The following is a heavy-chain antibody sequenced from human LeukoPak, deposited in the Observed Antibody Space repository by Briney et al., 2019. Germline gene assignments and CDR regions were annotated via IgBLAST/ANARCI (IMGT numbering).Heavy chain of an antibody. CDR1: GGTFSSYA. D-gene: IGHD3-10*01. CDR3: ARAGGPMVRGVIYFDY. J-gene: IGHJ4*02. Sequence: GASVKVSCKASGGTFSSYAISWVRQAPGQGLEWMGGIIPIFGTANHAQKFQGRVTITADESTSTAYMELSSLRSEDTAVYYCARAGGPMVRGVIYFDYWGQGTLVTVSS. V-gene: IGHV1-69*01. CDR2: IIPIFGTA.